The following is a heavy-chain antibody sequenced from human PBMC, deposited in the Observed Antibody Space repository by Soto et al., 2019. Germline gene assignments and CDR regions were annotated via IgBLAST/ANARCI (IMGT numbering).Heavy chain of an antibody. V-gene: IGHV3-23*01. Sequence: GGSLRLSCAAFGFDFNKYAMTWVRQAPGKGLQWVSSITSNGDSTYYADSVKGRFTTSRDNSKNTLYLQMNSLRAHDTAVFYCAKDSPSYTTSPFYFDSWGQGTLVTVSS. D-gene: IGHD2-2*02. CDR2: ITSNGDST. CDR1: GFDFNKYA. J-gene: IGHJ4*02. CDR3: AKDSPSYTTSPFYFDS.